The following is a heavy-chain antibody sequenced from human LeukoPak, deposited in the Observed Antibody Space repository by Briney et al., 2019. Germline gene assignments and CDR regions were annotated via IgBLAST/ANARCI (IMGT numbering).Heavy chain of an antibody. CDR3: TKGPIAALFMRWFDP. CDR1: GFTFSSYA. V-gene: IGHV3-23*01. Sequence: GGSLRLSCVASGFTFSSYAMSWVRQAPGKGLEWVSGISGSGGSTYYADSVKGRFTISRDNSKNTVYLQMNSLRAEDTAVYYSTKGPIAALFMRWFDPWGQGTLVTVSS. J-gene: IGHJ5*02. CDR2: ISGSGGST. D-gene: IGHD6-6*01.